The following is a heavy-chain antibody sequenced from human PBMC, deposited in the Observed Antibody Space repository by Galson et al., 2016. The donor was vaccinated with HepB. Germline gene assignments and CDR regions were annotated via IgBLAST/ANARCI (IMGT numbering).Heavy chain of an antibody. Sequence: SLRLSCAASGLTFRDFPMVWVRQAPGQGLEWVSSISSDGVYTYYADSLKGRFSISRDNSKNSLFLQMSSLRAEDTAMYSCARDYFCVGASCRGERGMFDYWGQGALVTVSS. J-gene: IGHJ4*02. D-gene: IGHD2-21*01. CDR2: ISSDGVYT. V-gene: IGHV3-21*01. CDR3: ARDYFCVGASCRGERGMFDY. CDR1: GLTFRDFP.